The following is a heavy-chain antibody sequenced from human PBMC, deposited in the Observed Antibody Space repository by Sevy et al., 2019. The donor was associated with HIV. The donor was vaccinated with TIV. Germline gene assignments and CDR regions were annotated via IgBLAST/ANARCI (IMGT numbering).Heavy chain of an antibody. CDR3: AFERLYSNVAEYFQS. CDR2: ISFDGSNR. Sequence: GGSLRLSCAASGFTFNSYSLHWIRQAPGRGLEWVATISFDGSNRHYADSVMGRFTISRDNSKNSLYLQMNGLGAEDTALYYCAFERLYSNVAEYFQSWGQCTLVTVSS. D-gene: IGHD1-1*01. V-gene: IGHV3-30*04. J-gene: IGHJ1*01. CDR1: GFTFNSYS.